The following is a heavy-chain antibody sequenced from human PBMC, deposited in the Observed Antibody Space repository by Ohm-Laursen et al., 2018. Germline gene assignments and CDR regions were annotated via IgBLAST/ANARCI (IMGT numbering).Heavy chain of an antibody. CDR3: ARHTHYYDSSGYSNFDY. Sequence: GTLSLTCTVSGGSISSSSYYWGWIRQPPGKGLEWIGSIYYSGSTYYNPSLKSRVTISVDTSKNQFSLKLSSVTAADTAVYYCARHTHYYDSSGYSNFDYWGQGTLVTVSS. D-gene: IGHD3-22*01. CDR1: GGSISSSSYY. J-gene: IGHJ4*02. V-gene: IGHV4-39*01. CDR2: IYYSGST.